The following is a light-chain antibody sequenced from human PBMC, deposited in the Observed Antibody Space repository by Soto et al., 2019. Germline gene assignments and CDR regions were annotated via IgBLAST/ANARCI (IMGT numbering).Light chain of an antibody. Sequence: DIPMTQSPSSLSASIGDSVTITCRASQSISSYLSWYQQKPGKAPKLLIFAASNLQSGVPSRFSGSGSGTDFTLTVSNLQPEDFATYYCQQSYTSRITFGLGTRLDMK. J-gene: IGKJ5*01. V-gene: IGKV1-39*01. CDR2: AAS. CDR1: QSISSY. CDR3: QQSYTSRIT.